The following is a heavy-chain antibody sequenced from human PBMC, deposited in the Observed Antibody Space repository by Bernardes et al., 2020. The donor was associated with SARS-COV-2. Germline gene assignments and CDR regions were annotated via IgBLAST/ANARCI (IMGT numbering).Heavy chain of an antibody. V-gene: IGHV3-9*01. J-gene: IGHJ2*01. CDR1: GFTFDDYA. Sequence: GGSLRLSCAASGFTFDDYAMHWVRQAPGKGLEWVSGISWNSGSIGYADSVKGRFTISRDNAKNSLYLQMNSLRAEDTALYYCAKDIGEFVLKYFDLWGRGTLVTVSS. CDR3: AKDIGEFVLKYFDL. CDR2: ISWNSGSI. D-gene: IGHD3-10*01.